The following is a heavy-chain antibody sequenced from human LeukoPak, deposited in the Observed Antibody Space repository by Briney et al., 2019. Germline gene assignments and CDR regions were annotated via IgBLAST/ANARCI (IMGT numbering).Heavy chain of an antibody. V-gene: IGHV3-64*01. D-gene: IGHD2-21*02. Sequence: GGSLRLSCAASGFTFSNYAMHWVRQAPGKGLEYVSAISDNGVTTYYANSVKGRFTISRDNSKSTLYLQMGSLRAEDMAVYYCARAVVVTRYLDYWGQGALVTVSS. CDR3: ARAVVVTRYLDY. CDR1: GFTFSNYA. J-gene: IGHJ4*02. CDR2: ISDNGVTT.